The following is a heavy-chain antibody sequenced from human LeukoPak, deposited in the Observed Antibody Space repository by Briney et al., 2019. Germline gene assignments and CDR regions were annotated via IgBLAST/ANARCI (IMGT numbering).Heavy chain of an antibody. D-gene: IGHD6-19*01. CDR1: GYSFTSYW. Sequence: GESLKISCKGSGYSFTSYWIGWVRQMPGKGREWMGIIYPGDSDTRYSPSFQGQVTISADKSISTAYLQWSSLKASDTAMYYCARHFGEYSSGPSVDYWGQGTLVTVSS. CDR2: IYPGDSDT. CDR3: ARHFGEYSSGPSVDY. J-gene: IGHJ4*02. V-gene: IGHV5-51*01.